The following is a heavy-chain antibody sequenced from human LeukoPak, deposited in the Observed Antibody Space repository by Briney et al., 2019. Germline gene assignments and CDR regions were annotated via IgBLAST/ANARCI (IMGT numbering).Heavy chain of an antibody. CDR1: GFTFSSYG. D-gene: IGHD3-22*01. V-gene: IGHV3-21*01. J-gene: IGHJ4*02. CDR2: ITAGGSYI. CDR3: ARGPPYYYDSSGYYRFDY. Sequence: GGSLRLSCAASGFTFSSYGINWVRQAPGKGLEWVSYITAGGSYITYVDSVRGRFTISRDNAKNSLYLQMNSLRAEDTAVYYCARGPPYYYDSSGYYRFDYWGQGILVTASA.